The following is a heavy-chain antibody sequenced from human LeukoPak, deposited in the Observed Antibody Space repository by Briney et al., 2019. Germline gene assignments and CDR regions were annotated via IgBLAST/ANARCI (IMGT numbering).Heavy chain of an antibody. Sequence: SVKVSCKTSGGTFTSYAITWVRQAPGQGLEGMGKIIPISGTTNYAQKLQGRVTFTADESTSTAYMELSSLRSEDTALYYCARKLRLGGNWFDPWGQGTLVTVSS. D-gene: IGHD1-26*01. CDR3: ARKLRLGGNWFDP. J-gene: IGHJ5*02. CDR2: IIPISGTT. CDR1: GGTFTSYA. V-gene: IGHV1-69*13.